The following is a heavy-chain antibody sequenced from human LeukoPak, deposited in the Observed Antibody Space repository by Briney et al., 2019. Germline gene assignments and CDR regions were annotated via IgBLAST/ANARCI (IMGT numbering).Heavy chain of an antibody. CDR2: ISSSGSTI. V-gene: IGHV3-48*03. CDR3: ARVKGTAMVDY. D-gene: IGHD5-18*01. J-gene: IGHJ4*02. CDR1: GFTFSSYE. Sequence: GGSLRLSCAASGFTFSSYEMNWVRQAPGKGLEWVSYISSSGSTIYYADSVKDRFTISRDNAENSLYLQMNSLRAEDTAVYYCARVKGTAMVDYWGQGTLVTVSS.